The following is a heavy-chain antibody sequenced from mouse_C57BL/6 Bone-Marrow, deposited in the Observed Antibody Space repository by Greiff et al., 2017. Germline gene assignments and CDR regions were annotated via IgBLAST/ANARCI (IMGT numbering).Heavy chain of an antibody. V-gene: IGHV1-19*01. CDR1: GYKFTDYY. CDR2: INPYNGGT. CDR3: ARTGWDYFDY. D-gene: IGHD4-1*01. Sequence: EVQLQQSGPVLVKPGASVKMSCKASGYKFTDYYMNWVKQSHGKSLEWIGVINPYNGGTSYNPKFKGKATLTVDTSSSTAYMELNSRTSEDAAVYYCARTGWDYFDYWGQGTTLTVSS. J-gene: IGHJ2*01.